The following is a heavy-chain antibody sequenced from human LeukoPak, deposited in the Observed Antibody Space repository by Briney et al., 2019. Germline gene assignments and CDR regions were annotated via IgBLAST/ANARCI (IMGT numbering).Heavy chain of an antibody. CDR3: ERTSAGWLQYS. J-gene: IGHJ4*02. Sequence: SETLSLTCTVSGGSISSGSYYWSWIRQPAGKGLEWIGRIYTSGSTNYNPSLKSRVTISVDTSKNQFSLKLSSVTAADTAVYYCERTSAGWLQYSWGQGTLVTVSS. D-gene: IGHD5-24*01. CDR1: GGSISSGSYY. CDR2: IYTSGST. V-gene: IGHV4-61*02.